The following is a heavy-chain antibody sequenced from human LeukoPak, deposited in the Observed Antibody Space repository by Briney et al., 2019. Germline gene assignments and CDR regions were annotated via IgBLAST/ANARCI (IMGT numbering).Heavy chain of an antibody. Sequence: SETLSLTCTVSGGSISSSSYYWGWIRQPPGKGLEWIGTIYYSGSTYYSPSLKSRVTMSVDTSKNQFSLKLSSVTAADTAVYYCARRGYDSSGNYLDYWGQGTLVTVSS. D-gene: IGHD3-22*01. J-gene: IGHJ4*02. CDR1: GGSISSSSYY. V-gene: IGHV4-39*01. CDR3: ARRGYDSSGNYLDY. CDR2: IYYSGST.